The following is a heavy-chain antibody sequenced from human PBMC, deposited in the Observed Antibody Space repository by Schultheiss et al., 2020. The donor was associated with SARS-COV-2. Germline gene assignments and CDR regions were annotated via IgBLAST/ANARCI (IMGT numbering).Heavy chain of an antibody. CDR2: INEDGTTT. D-gene: IGHD6-13*01. V-gene: IGHV3-66*02. J-gene: IGHJ2*01. CDR3: AKGGDSIWYSEGYFGR. Sequence: GGSLRLSCAASGFTVSSNYMSWVRQAPGEGLVWVSRINEDGTTTNYADSVKGRFTISKDNSKNTLFVEMNSLRAEDTAVYYCAKGGDSIWYSEGYFGRWGRGTLVTVSS. CDR1: GFTVSSNY.